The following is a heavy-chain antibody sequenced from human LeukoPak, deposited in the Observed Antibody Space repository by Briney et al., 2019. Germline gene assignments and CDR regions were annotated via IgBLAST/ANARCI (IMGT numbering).Heavy chain of an antibody. J-gene: IGHJ3*02. V-gene: IGHV1-2*04. Sequence: AASVKVSCKASGYTFTGYYMHWVRQAPGQGLEWMGWINPNSGGTNYAQKFQGWVTMTRDTSISTAYMELSRLRSDDTAVYYCARGYYDFWSGYGAFDIWGQGTMATVSS. CDR3: ARGYYDFWSGYGAFDI. D-gene: IGHD3-3*01. CDR2: INPNSGGT. CDR1: GYTFTGYY.